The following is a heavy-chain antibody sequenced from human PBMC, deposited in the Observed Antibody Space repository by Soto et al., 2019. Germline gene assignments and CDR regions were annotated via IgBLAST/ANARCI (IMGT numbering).Heavy chain of an antibody. Sequence: QVRLVESGGGMVQPGRSLRLSCAASGFTFSSYGIHWVRQAPGKGLEWVAIISYDGNNKYYVDSVKGRFTISRDYSKETLYLQMNSLRAEDTAVYYCAKDPSSGYSPSGGMDVWGQGTTVTVSS. CDR1: GFTFSSYG. V-gene: IGHV3-30*18. D-gene: IGHD3-22*01. J-gene: IGHJ6*02. CDR3: AKDPSSGYSPSGGMDV. CDR2: ISYDGNNK.